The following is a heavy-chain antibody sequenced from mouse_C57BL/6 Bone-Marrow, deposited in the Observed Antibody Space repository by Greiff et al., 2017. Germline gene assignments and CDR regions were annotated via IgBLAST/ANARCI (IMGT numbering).Heavy chain of an antibody. Sequence: VQLQQSGAELVRPGASVKLSCTASGFNIKDDYMHWVKQRPEQGLEWIGWIDPENGDTEYASKFQGKATITVDTSSNTAYLQLSSLTSEDTAMYYCARRHWAWFAYWGQGTLVTVSA. CDR3: ARRHWAWFAY. V-gene: IGHV14-4*01. D-gene: IGHD4-1*01. J-gene: IGHJ3*01. CDR2: IDPENGDT. CDR1: GFNIKDDY.